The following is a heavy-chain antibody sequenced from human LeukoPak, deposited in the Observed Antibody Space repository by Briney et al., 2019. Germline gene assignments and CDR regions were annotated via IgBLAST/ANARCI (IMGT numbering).Heavy chain of an antibody. Sequence: LVKVSCKASGGTFSSYAISWVRQAPGQGLEWMGGIIPIFGTANYAQKFQGRVTITADESTSTAYMELSSLRSEDTAVYYCAWGYSGYDFRFDYWGQGTLVTVSS. CDR1: GGTFSSYA. CDR2: IIPIFGTA. CDR3: AWGYSGYDFRFDY. D-gene: IGHD5-12*01. J-gene: IGHJ4*02. V-gene: IGHV1-69*01.